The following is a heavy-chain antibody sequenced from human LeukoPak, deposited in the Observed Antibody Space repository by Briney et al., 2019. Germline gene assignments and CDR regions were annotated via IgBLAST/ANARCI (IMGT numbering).Heavy chain of an antibody. Sequence: GGSLRLSCAASGFTVSSNYMSWVRQAPGKGLEWVSVIYSGGSTYYADSVKGRFTISRDNAKNSLYLQMNSLRAEDTAVYYCARGGSNSPYYFDYWGQGTLVTVSS. CDR1: GFTVSSNY. J-gene: IGHJ4*02. CDR2: IYSGGST. CDR3: ARGGSNSPYYFDY. V-gene: IGHV3-53*01. D-gene: IGHD2-2*01.